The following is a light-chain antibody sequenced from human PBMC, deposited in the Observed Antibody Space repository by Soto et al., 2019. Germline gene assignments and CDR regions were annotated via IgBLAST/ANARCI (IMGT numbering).Light chain of an antibody. CDR3: ATWDDSLSGFVV. Sequence: QSVLTQPPSVSGTPGQRVTISCSGSSSNIGNNFVYWYQHLPGAAPTFVVYSDNHRPSGVPVRFSGSKSGTSASLTISGLRSEDEATYYCATWDDSLSGFVVFGGGTQLTVL. CDR2: SDN. V-gene: IGLV1-47*01. CDR1: SSNIGNNF. J-gene: IGLJ7*01.